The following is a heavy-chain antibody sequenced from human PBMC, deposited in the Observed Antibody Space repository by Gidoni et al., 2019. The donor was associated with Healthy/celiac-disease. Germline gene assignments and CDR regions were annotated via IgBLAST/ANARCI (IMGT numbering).Heavy chain of an antibody. CDR3: ARGARGDGYSGWVLDY. D-gene: IGHD1-1*01. CDR1: GGTFSSYA. Sequence: QVQLVQSGAEVKKPGSSVKVSCKASGGTFSSYAISWVRQAPGQGLEWMGGIIPIFGSANYAQKFQGRVTITADESTSTAYMELSSLRSEDTAVYYCARGARGDGYSGWVLDYWGQGTLVTVSS. V-gene: IGHV1-69*01. CDR2: IIPIFGSA. J-gene: IGHJ4*02.